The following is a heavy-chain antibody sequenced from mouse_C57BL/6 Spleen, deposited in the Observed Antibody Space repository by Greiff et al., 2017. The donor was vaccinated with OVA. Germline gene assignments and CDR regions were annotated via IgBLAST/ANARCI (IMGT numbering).Heavy chain of an antibody. CDR3: ARGVVNWAWFAY. D-gene: IGHD4-1*02. CDR2: ISYSGST. V-gene: IGHV3-1*01. CDR1: GYSITSGYD. Sequence: DVMLVESGPGMVKPSQSLSLTCTVTGYSITSGYDWHWIRHFPGNKLEWMGYISYSGSTNYNPSLKSRISITHDTSKNHFFLKLNSVTTEDTATYYCARGVVNWAWFAYWGQGTLVTVSA. J-gene: IGHJ3*01.